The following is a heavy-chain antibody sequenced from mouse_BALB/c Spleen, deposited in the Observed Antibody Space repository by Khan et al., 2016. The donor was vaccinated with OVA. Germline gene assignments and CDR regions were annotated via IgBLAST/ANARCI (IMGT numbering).Heavy chain of an antibody. J-gene: IGHJ3*01. CDR1: GYTFTDYG. D-gene: IGHD2-1*01. CDR2: INTYTGEP. CDR3: ARSNGNYWFAY. V-gene: IGHV9-3-1*01. Sequence: QVQLQQSGPELKKPGETVKISCKASGYTFTDYGMNWVKQAPGKDLKWMGWINTYTGEPTYADDFKGRFAFSLETSASTAYLQINNLKNEDSATYFCARSNGNYWFAYWGQGTLVTVSA.